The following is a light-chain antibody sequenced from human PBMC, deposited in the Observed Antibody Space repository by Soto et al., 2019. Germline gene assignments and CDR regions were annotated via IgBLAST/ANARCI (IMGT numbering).Light chain of an antibody. CDR1: QSVSYY. J-gene: IGKJ4*01. CDR2: DAS. CDR3: QQRSKWVT. Sequence: VLTQSPATLSLSPGERATLSCRASQSVSYYLAWYQQKPGQAPRLLIYDASNRATGIPARFSGSGSGTDFTLTISSLEPEDFAVYYCQQRSKWVTFGRGTKVDNK. V-gene: IGKV3-11*01.